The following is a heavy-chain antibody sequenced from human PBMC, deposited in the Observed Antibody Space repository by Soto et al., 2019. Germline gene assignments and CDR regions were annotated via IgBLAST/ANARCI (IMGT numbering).Heavy chain of an antibody. V-gene: IGHV1-3*01. CDR3: ARRALCSGLDAFDI. CDR1: GYTFTSYA. D-gene: IGHD6-19*01. Sequence: QVQLVQSGAEVKKPGASVKVSCKASGYTFTSYAMHWVRQAPGQRLEWMGWINAGNGNTKYSQKFQGRVTITRDTSASTAYMELSSLRSEYTAVYYCARRALCSGLDAFDIWGQGTMVTVSS. CDR2: INAGNGNT. J-gene: IGHJ3*02.